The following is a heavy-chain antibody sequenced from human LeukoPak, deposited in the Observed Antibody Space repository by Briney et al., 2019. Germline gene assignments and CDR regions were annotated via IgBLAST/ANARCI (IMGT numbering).Heavy chain of an antibody. CDR1: GGSISSGGYY. CDR2: IYYSGST. CDR3: ARDPPGSGLNIDY. Sequence: PSETLSLTCTVSGGSISSGGYYWSWIRQHPGKGLEWIGYIYYSGSTYYNPSLRSRVAISVDTSKNQFSLELNSMTAADTAVYYCARDPPGSGLNIDYWGQGTLVTVSS. V-gene: IGHV4-31*03. J-gene: IGHJ4*02. D-gene: IGHD3-10*01.